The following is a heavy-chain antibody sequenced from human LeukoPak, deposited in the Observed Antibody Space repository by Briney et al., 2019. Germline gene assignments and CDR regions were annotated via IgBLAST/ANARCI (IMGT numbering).Heavy chain of an antibody. CDR1: GFTFKSYG. CDR3: ARVGSSSSLGFDY. J-gene: IGHJ4*02. CDR2: IWYDGSNK. Sequence: GGSLRLSCAASGFTFKSYGMHWVRQAPGKGLEWVAVIWYDGSNKYCADSVKGRFTISRDNFKNTLYLEMSSLRAEDTAVYYCARVGSSSSLGFDYWGQGTLVTVSS. D-gene: IGHD6-6*01. V-gene: IGHV3-33*01.